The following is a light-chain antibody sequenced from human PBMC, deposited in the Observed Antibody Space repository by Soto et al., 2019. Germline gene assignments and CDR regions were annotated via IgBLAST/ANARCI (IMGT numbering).Light chain of an antibody. J-gene: IGLJ3*02. CDR1: TSNLGSNF. V-gene: IGLV1-47*01. Sequence: QSVLTQPPSASGAPGQRVTISCSGSTSNLGSNFVYWYQQLPGAAPKLLISRNNERPSGVPDRFSGSKAGTSASLAISGLRSEDGADYHCAAGDDSLSGVVFGGGTKLTVL. CDR3: AAGDDSLSGVV. CDR2: RNN.